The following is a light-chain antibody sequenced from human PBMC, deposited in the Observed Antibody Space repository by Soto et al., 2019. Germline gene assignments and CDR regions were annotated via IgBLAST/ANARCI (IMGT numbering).Light chain of an antibody. CDR3: AAWDDSPNGVV. Sequence: QAVVTQPPSASGSPGQSVTISCSGGGSNIGKNTVHWYQVLPGTAPKLLLYSNGQRPSGVPDRFSGSKSGTSASLAISGLQSADKADYYCAAWDDSPNGVVFGGGTKLTVL. J-gene: IGLJ2*01. CDR1: GSNIGKNT. V-gene: IGLV1-44*01. CDR2: SNG.